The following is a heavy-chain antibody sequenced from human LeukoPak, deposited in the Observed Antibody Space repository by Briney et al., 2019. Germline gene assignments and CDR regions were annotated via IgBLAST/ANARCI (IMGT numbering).Heavy chain of an antibody. V-gene: IGHV3-21*01. CDR3: ARDMPVRDCSSTSCLDY. J-gene: IGHJ4*02. CDR1: GFTFNTYE. Sequence: GGSLRLSCAGSGFTFNTYEMNWVRQAPGKGLEWVSSISSSSSYIYYADSVKGRFTISRDNAKSSLYLQMNSLRAEDTAVYYCARDMPVRDCSSTSCLDYWGQGTLVTVSS. CDR2: ISSSSSYI. D-gene: IGHD2-2*01.